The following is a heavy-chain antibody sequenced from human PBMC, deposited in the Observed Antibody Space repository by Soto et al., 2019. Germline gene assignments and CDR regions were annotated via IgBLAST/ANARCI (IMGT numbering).Heavy chain of an antibody. D-gene: IGHD3-22*01. CDR1: GLTFTTYA. V-gene: IGHV3-30-3*01. J-gene: IGHJ4*02. CDR2: ISSDGSDK. Sequence: QVQLLESGGGVVQPGGSLRLSCAASGLTFTTYALRWVRQAPGKGLEWVALISSDGSDKYYADSVKGRFTVSRDFYKDTRSLQMNSLRPEDTAMYYCVRVGPSRIEVYDSSGYFDYWGQGTLVTVSS. CDR3: VRVGPSRIEVYDSSGYFDY.